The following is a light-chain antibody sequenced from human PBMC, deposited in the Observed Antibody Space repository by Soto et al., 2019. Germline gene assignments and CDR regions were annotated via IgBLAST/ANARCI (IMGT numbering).Light chain of an antibody. CDR3: QQFET. Sequence: DIQMTQSPSTLSASVGDRVTITCRASQSISSWLAWYQQKPGKAPKLLIYKASSLESGVPSRFSGSGSGTDFTLPISSLQPDYFATYYCQQFETFGQGTKVEIK. V-gene: IGKV1-5*03. CDR2: KAS. J-gene: IGKJ1*01. CDR1: QSISSW.